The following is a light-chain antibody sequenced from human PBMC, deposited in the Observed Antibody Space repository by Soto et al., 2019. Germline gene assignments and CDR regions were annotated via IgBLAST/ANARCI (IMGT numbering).Light chain of an antibody. CDR2: EAS. CDR1: QSISSW. Sequence: DIQMTQSPSTLSASVGDRVTITCRASQSISSWLAWYQQKPGKAPKLLIHEASRLESGGPSRFSGSESGTEFTLTISGLHAEDFATYYCQQYNNFPLTFGGGTKVDIK. V-gene: IGKV1-5*01. CDR3: QQYNNFPLT. J-gene: IGKJ4*01.